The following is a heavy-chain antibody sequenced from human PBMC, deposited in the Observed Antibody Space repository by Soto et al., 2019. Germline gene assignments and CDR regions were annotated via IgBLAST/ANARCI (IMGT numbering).Heavy chain of an antibody. Sequence: GGSLRLSCVASGFTFRNYGMQWVRQAPGKGLEWVALISYDGSNKYYGDSVKGRFTISRDNSKNTLYLEMNSLRADDTAVYYCAKDECSAGSCYSGANYYYYMDVWGKGTTVTVSS. V-gene: IGHV3-30*18. D-gene: IGHD2-15*01. CDR2: ISYDGSNK. J-gene: IGHJ6*03. CDR1: GFTFRNYG. CDR3: AKDECSAGSCYSGANYYYYMDV.